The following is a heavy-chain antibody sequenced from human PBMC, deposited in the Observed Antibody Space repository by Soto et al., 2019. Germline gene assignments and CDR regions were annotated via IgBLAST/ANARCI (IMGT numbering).Heavy chain of an antibody. CDR2: IGTAGDT. CDR1: GFTFSSYD. J-gene: IGHJ4*02. D-gene: IGHD2-15*01. CDR3: ARVSCSGGSCYDFDY. V-gene: IGHV3-13*01. Sequence: EVQLVESGGGLVQPGGSLRLSCAASGFTFSSYDMHWVRQATGKGLEWVSAIGTAGDTYYPGSVKGRFTISRENAKNSVYLQMNSLRAGDTAVYYCARVSCSGGSCYDFDYWGQGTLVTVSS.